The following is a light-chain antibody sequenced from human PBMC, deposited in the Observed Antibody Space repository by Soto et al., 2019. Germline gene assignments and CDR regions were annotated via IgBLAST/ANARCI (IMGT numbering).Light chain of an antibody. J-gene: IGKJ4*01. Sequence: DIQMTQSPSTLSASIGDRVTISCRASQNIGRWLAWYQQKPGTAPNLLIYHASNLRGGVPSRFSGSGSGTDFTLTISNLQPEDVATYYCQKHNAAPLTFGGGTTVDIK. V-gene: IGKV1-5*01. CDR3: QKHNAAPLT. CDR1: QNIGRW. CDR2: HAS.